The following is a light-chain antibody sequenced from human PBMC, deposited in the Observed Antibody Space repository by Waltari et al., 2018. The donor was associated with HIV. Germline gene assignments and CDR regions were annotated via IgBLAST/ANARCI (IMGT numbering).Light chain of an antibody. CDR1: QSVSSSL. J-gene: IGKJ3*01. Sequence: DIILTQSPGILSLSPGERATLSCRATQSVSSSLLAWYQQKPGQAPRLLIYGASTRATGIPDRFSGSGSGTDFTLTISRLEPEDFAVYYCQHYRSSQGFTFGPGTKVDIK. CDR3: QHYRSSQGFT. V-gene: IGKV3-20*01. CDR2: GAS.